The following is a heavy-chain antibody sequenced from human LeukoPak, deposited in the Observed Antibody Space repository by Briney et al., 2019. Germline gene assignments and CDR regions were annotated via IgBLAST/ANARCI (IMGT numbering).Heavy chain of an antibody. CDR2: VYYSGST. CDR3: ARPGCVSANCPRRNAFDL. D-gene: IGHD1-26*01. Sequence: SETLSLTCIVSGGSVSRYYWSWTRQAPGKGLEWIGYVYYSGSTNYNPSLKSRVIISVDTAKNQFSLDLSTVTAGDTALYYCARPGCVSANCPRRNAFDLWGQGRKVTVSP. J-gene: IGHJ3*01. V-gene: IGHV4-59*02. CDR1: GGSVSRYY.